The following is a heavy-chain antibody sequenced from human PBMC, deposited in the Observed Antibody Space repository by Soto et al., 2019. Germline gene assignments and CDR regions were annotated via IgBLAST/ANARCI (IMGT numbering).Heavy chain of an antibody. CDR2: INPGGGNT. CDR3: ACVDMDV. J-gene: IGHJ6*02. Sequence: ASVKVSCKASGNTVPNYAIHWVRQAPGQRLEWMGLINPGGGNTSYADNFQGRVTMTRDTSASTVYMQLSSLTSEDTAVYYCACVDMDVWGQGTTVTVSS. V-gene: IGHV1-3*01. CDR1: GNTVPNYA. D-gene: IGHD5-12*01.